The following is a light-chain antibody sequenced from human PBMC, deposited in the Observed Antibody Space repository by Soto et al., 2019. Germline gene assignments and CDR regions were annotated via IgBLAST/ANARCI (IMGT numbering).Light chain of an antibody. CDR1: SSNIGSNY. J-gene: IGLJ3*02. CDR3: GTWDSSLSAWV. CDR2: DNN. V-gene: IGLV1-51*01. Sequence: QSVLTQPPSVSAAPGQKVTISCSGSSSNIGSNYVSWYQPKQLPGTAPKLLIYDNNERPSGIPDRFSGSKSGTSATLGITGLQTGDEADYYCGTWDSSLSAWVFGGGTKLTVL.